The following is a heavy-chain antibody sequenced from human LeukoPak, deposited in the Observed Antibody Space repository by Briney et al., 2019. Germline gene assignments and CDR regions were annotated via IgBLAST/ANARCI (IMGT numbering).Heavy chain of an antibody. Sequence: PSQTLSLTCTVSGGSISSGGYYWSWIRQHPGKGLEWIGYIYYSGSTYYNPSLKSRVTISVDTSKNQFSLKLSSVTAADTAVYYCARYYYDSSGPLDYWGQGTLVTVSS. J-gene: IGHJ4*02. CDR3: ARYYYDSSGPLDY. V-gene: IGHV4-31*03. CDR2: IYYSGST. CDR1: GGSISSGGYY. D-gene: IGHD3-22*01.